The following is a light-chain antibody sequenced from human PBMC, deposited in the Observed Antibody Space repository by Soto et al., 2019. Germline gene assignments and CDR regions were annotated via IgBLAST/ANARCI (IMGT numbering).Light chain of an antibody. CDR2: INSDGSH. CDR1: SLHSSYA. CDR3: QTWGTGIVV. Sequence: QSVLTQSPSASASLGASVKLTCTLSSLHSSYAIAWHQQQPEKGPRYLMKINSDGSHSKGDGIPDRFSGSSSGAERYLTISSLQSEDEADYYCQTWGTGIVVFGGGTKLTVL. V-gene: IGLV4-69*01. J-gene: IGLJ2*01.